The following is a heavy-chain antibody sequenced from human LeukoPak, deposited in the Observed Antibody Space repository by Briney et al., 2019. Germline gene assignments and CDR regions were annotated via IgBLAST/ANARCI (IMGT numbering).Heavy chain of an antibody. Sequence: GGSLRLSCTASGFTFGDYAMSWIRQAPGQGLEWVSTVSGSGGSTLYADSVKGRFTISRDNSKDTLYLQMNSLRAEDTAVYYCAKRTTVTLYYFDYWGQGTLVTVSS. D-gene: IGHD4-17*01. V-gene: IGHV3-23*01. CDR1: GFTFGDYA. J-gene: IGHJ4*02. CDR2: VSGSGGST. CDR3: AKRTTVTLYYFDY.